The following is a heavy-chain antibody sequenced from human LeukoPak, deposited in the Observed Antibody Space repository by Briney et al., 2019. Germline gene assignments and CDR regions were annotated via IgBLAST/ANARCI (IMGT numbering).Heavy chain of an antibody. D-gene: IGHD2-2*01. J-gene: IGHJ4*02. CDR3: ARDPPLGSCSTISCPHLDY. V-gene: IGHV3-21*01. CDR1: GFTFRRYS. Sequence: PGGSLRLSCAASGFTFRRYSINWVRQAPGKGLEWVSSISSSSSFINYADSVKGRFTISRDNAKNSLYLQMNSLRAEDTAVYYCARDPPLGSCSTISCPHLDYWGQGTLVTVSS. CDR2: ISSSSSFI.